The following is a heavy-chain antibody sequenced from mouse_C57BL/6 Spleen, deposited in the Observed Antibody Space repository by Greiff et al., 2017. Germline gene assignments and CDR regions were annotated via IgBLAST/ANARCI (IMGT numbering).Heavy chain of an antibody. CDR2: ISSGGSTL. CDR1: GFTFSDYG. V-gene: IGHV5-17*01. CDR3: ARGYDGYYGFFFDY. Sequence: EVQRVESGGGLVKPGGSLKLSCAASGFTFSDYGMHWVRQAPEKGLEWVAYISSGGSTLYYADTVKGRFTISRDNAKNTLFLQMTSLRSEDTAMYYCARGYDGYYGFFFDYWGQGTPLTVSS. D-gene: IGHD2-3*01. J-gene: IGHJ2*01.